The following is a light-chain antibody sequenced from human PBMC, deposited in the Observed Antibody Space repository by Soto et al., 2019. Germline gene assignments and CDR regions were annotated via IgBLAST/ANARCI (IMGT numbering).Light chain of an antibody. Sequence: LTQPASVSGSPGQSITISCTGTSSDVGSYNLVSWYQQHPGKAPKLMICEVSKRPSGVSNRFSGSKSGNTASLTISGLQAEDEADYYCCSYAGSSTYVFGTGTKVTVL. CDR2: EVS. CDR1: SSDVGSYNL. V-gene: IGLV2-23*02. J-gene: IGLJ1*01. CDR3: CSYAGSSTYV.